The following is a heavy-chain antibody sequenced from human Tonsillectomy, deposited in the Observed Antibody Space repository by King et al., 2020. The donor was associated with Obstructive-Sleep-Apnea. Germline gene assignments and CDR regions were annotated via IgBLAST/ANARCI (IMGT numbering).Heavy chain of an antibody. CDR2: ISYDGTYK. CDR3: AKDPSVWGTTYYLDP. J-gene: IGHJ5*02. V-gene: IGHV3-30*18. D-gene: IGHD3-16*01. Sequence: VQLVESGGGVVQPGRSLRLSCAASGFVFSDYGMHWVRQAPGKGLEWVAVISYDGTYKYFGDSVKGRFTISRDNSKNTVYLQMNSLRAEDTAVYYCAKDPSVWGTTYYLDPWGQGTLVTVSS. CDR1: GFVFSDYG.